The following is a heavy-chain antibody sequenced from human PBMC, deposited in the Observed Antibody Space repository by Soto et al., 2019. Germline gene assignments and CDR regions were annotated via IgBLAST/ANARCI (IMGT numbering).Heavy chain of an antibody. J-gene: IGHJ3*01. D-gene: IGHD3-16*01. CDR1: GFTFSSHA. Sequence: EVQLLESGGGLVQPGGSLRLSCAASGFTFSSHAISWVRQAPGKGLEWVSGIGGSGASTHYADSVKGRFTISRDNSKNTMYLQMNSLRVEDTAVYYCARPQKTSTYHYVSVDAFDVWGQGTMVTVSS. CDR3: ARPQKTSTYHYVSVDAFDV. CDR2: IGGSGAST. V-gene: IGHV3-23*01.